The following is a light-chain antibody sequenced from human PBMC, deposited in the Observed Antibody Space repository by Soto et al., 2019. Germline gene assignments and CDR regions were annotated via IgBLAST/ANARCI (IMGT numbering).Light chain of an antibody. CDR3: QQSSNIPRT. CDR1: QNINMY. V-gene: IGKV1-39*01. CDR2: AAS. Sequence: DIQMAQSPSSLSASVGDRVTITCRASQNINMYLNWYQQKPGKAPKVLIYAASSLQSGVPSRFSGSGSGTDFTLTISSLQPEDFATYYCQQSSNIPRTFGQGTKLEIK. J-gene: IGKJ2*01.